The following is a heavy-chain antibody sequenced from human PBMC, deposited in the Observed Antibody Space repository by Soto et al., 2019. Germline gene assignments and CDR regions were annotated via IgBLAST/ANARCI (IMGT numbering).Heavy chain of an antibody. CDR1: VYRIAGYY. V-gene: IGHV1-46*01. D-gene: IGHD3-16*01. CDR3: AREMYTTRGSPFDD. CDR2: INPSSGST. J-gene: IGHJ4*02. Sequence: XSVKFSCNAAVYRIAGYYVHWMRQAPGQGLEWMGFINPSSGSTSYAQKFQGRVTMTRDTSTSTFYMEVSSLRSEYTAVYYCAREMYTTRGSPFDDWGQRNLCTGSS.